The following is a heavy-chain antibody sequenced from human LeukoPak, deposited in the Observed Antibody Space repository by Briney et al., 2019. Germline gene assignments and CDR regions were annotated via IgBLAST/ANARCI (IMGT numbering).Heavy chain of an antibody. CDR3: ARTPYSSGYYGQFDY. V-gene: IGHV3-53*01. D-gene: IGHD3-22*01. CDR2: IYSGGST. CDR1: GFTVSSNY. J-gene: IGHJ4*02. Sequence: PGGSLRLSCAASGFTVSSNYMSWVRQAPGKGLEWVSVIYSGGSTYYADSVKGRFTISRDNSKNTLYLQMNSLRAEDTAVYYCARTPYSSGYYGQFDYWGQGTLVTVSS.